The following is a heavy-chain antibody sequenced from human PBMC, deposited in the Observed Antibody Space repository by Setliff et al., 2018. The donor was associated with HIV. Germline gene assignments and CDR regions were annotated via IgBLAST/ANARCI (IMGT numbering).Heavy chain of an antibody. J-gene: IGHJ5*02. CDR2: IYYSGST. Sequence: SETLSLTCTVSGVSISSYYWSWIRQPPGKGLEWIGYIYYSGSTNYNPSLKSRVTISVDTSKNQFSLKLSSVTAADTAVYYCARLNGSGSPWGQGTLVTVSS. CDR1: GVSISSYY. D-gene: IGHD3-10*01. CDR3: ARLNGSGSP. V-gene: IGHV4-59*08.